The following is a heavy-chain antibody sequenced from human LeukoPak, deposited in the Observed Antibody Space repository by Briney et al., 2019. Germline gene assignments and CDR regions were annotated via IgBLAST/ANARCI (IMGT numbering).Heavy chain of an antibody. J-gene: IGHJ5*02. V-gene: IGHV1-69*01. D-gene: IGHD3-9*01. Sequence: PVKVSCKASGGTFSSYAISWVRQAPGQGLEWMGGIIPIFGTANYAQKFQGRVTITADESTSTAYMELSSLRSEDTAVYYCARGDYYDILTGLDPWGQGTLVTVSS. CDR3: ARGDYYDILTGLDP. CDR2: IIPIFGTA. CDR1: GGTFSSYA.